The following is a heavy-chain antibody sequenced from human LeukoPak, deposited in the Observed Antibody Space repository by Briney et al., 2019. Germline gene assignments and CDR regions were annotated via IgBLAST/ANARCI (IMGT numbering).Heavy chain of an antibody. CDR2: IRYDGSNK. Sequence: GGSLRLSCAASGFTFSSYWMSWVRQAPGKGLEWVAFIRYDGSNKYYADSVKGRFTISRDNSKNTLYLQMNSLRAEDTAVYYCAKDPLAYSSSWYYYFDYWGQGTLVTVSS. J-gene: IGHJ4*02. CDR3: AKDPLAYSSSWYYYFDY. V-gene: IGHV3-30*02. CDR1: GFTFSSYW. D-gene: IGHD6-13*01.